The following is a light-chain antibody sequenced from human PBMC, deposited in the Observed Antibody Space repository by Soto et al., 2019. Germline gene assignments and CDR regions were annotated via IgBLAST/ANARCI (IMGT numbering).Light chain of an antibody. J-gene: IGLJ2*01. CDR3: SSYTSSSTLLV. V-gene: IGLV2-14*01. Sequence: QSALTQPASVSGSPGQSITISCTGTSSDVGGYNYVSWYQQHPGKAPQLMIYDVSNRPSGVSNRFSGSKSGNTASLTISGLQAEDEADYSCSSYTSSSTLLVFGGGTKLTVL. CDR2: DVS. CDR1: SSDVGGYNY.